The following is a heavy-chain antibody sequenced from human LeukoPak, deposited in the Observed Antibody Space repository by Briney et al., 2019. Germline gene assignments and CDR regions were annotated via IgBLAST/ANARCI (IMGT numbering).Heavy chain of an antibody. CDR1: GFTVSSDY. CDR2: IYSGGST. J-gene: IGHJ4*02. D-gene: IGHD1-26*01. CDR3: AGDPRGSYYGWDY. V-gene: IGHV3-66*01. Sequence: GGSLRLSCAASGFTVSSDYMSWVRQAPGKGLEWVSVIYSGGSTYYADSVMGRFTISRDNSKNTLYLQMNSLRAEDTAVYYCAGDPRGSYYGWDYWGQGTLVTVSS.